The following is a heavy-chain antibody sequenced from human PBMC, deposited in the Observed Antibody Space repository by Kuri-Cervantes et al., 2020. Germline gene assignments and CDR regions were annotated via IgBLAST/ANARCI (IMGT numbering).Heavy chain of an antibody. J-gene: IGHJ1*01. Sequence: ASVKVSCKASGYTFTSYAMHWVRQAPGQRLEWMGWINAGNGNTKYSQKFQGRVTITRDTSASTAYMELSSLRSEDTALYYCARVSWNLQGVGYFQHWGQGTLVTVSS. CDR3: ARVSWNLQGVGYFQH. CDR1: GYTFTSYA. V-gene: IGHV1-3*01. CDR2: INAGNGNT. D-gene: IGHD1-1*01.